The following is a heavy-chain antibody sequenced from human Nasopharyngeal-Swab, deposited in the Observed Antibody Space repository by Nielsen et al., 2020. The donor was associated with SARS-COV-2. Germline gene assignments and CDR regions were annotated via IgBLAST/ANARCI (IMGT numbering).Heavy chain of an antibody. J-gene: IGHJ6*02. CDR1: GFIFSSYW. Sequence: GGSLRLSCAASGFIFSSYWMHWVRQAPGKGLVWVSRIKSDGSSTSYADSVKGRFTISRDNAKNTLFLQMNSLRAEDTAVYHCARESIAAAGPGMDVWGQGTTVTVSS. CDR2: IKSDGSST. V-gene: IGHV3-74*01. D-gene: IGHD6-13*01. CDR3: ARESIAAAGPGMDV.